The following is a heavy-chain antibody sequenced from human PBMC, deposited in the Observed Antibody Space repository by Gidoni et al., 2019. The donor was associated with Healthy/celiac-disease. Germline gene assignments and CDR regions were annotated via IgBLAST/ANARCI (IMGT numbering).Heavy chain of an antibody. V-gene: IGHV3-30*02. Sequence: QVQLVESGGGVVQPGGSLRLSCAASGFTFSSYGMHWVRQAPGKGLEWVAFIRYDGSNKYYADSVKGRFTISRDNSKNTLYLQMNSLRAEDTAVYYCAKLVITRWNKGYCSSTSCYPGYDYWGQGTLVTVSS. CDR2: IRYDGSNK. D-gene: IGHD2-2*01. J-gene: IGHJ4*02. CDR1: GFTFSSYG. CDR3: AKLVITRWNKGYCSSTSCYPGYDY.